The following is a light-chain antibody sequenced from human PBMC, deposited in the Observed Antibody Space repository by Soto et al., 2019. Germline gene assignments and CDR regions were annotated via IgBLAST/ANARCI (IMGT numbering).Light chain of an antibody. J-gene: IGKJ1*01. V-gene: IGKV1-5*03. CDR3: QQYNSYSQT. Sequence: DIQMTQSPSTLSGSVGDRVTITCRASQTISSWLAWYQQKPGKAPKLLIYKASTLKSGVPSRFSGSGTGTEFTLTISSLQPDDFATYYCQQYNSYSQTFGRGTKVAIK. CDR1: QTISSW. CDR2: KAS.